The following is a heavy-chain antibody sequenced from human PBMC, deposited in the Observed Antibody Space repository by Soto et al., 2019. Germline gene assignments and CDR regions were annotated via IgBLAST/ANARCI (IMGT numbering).Heavy chain of an antibody. CDR2: INHRGST. CDR3: ARGMGAENTFYYYYGMDV. Sequence: PSETLSLTCAVYGGSFSGYYWSWIRQPPGKGLEWIGEINHRGSTKYNPSLKSRVTISVDTSKKQFSLNLNSVTAADTAVYYCARGMGAENTFYYYYGMDVWGLGTTVTVSS. CDR1: GGSFSGYY. D-gene: IGHD3-16*01. V-gene: IGHV4-34*01. J-gene: IGHJ6*02.